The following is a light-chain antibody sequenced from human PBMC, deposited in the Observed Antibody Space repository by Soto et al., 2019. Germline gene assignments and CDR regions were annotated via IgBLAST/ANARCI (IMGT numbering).Light chain of an antibody. Sequence: DIQMTQSPSSLSASAGDRLTITCRASQSIGHSLNWYQQKPGKAPKPLIYAASSLQSGVPSRFSGSGSGTDFTLTISRLQRDDFATYDCQQSSITPPTFGQGTKVEI. V-gene: IGKV1-39*01. J-gene: IGKJ1*01. CDR2: AAS. CDR3: QQSSITPPT. CDR1: QSIGHS.